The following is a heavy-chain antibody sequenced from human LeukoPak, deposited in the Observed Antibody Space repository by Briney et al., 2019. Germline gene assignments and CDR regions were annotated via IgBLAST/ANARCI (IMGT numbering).Heavy chain of an antibody. CDR2: ISSSSSCT. D-gene: IGHD4/OR15-4a*01. CDR1: GFTFSDYY. J-gene: IGHJ6*02. Sequence: GESLRLSCAASGFTFSDYYMSWIRQAPGKGLEWVSYISSSSSCTNYADSVKGRFTISRDNAKNSLYLQMNSLRAEDTAVYYCARLDGAGGYYYGMDVWGQGTTVTVSS. V-gene: IGHV3-11*03. CDR3: ARLDGAGGYYYGMDV.